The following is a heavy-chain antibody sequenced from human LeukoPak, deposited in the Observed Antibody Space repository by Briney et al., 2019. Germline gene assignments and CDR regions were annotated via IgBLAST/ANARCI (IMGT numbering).Heavy chain of an antibody. CDR1: GFTFSSYW. CDR2: INSDGSST. Sequence: GGSLRLSCTASGFTFSSYWMHWVRQAPGKGLVWVSRINSDGSSTTYADSVKGRFTISRDNAKNTLYLQMNSLRAEDTAVYYCAGEIRYQRDYWGQGTLVTVSS. J-gene: IGHJ4*02. V-gene: IGHV3-74*01. CDR3: AGEIRYQRDY. D-gene: IGHD2-2*01.